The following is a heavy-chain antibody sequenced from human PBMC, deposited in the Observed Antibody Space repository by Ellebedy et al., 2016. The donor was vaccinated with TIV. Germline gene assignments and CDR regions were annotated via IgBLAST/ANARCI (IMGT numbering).Heavy chain of an antibody. D-gene: IGHD3-9*01. Sequence: SETLSLXCSVSGFSISGGYYWAWIRQPPGGGLEWIGSVYYSGSTHYNPSLKSRLTISVDTSKSQFSLKLGSVTAADTAVYYCARHRKNDILTGYDYWGQGLLVTVSS. J-gene: IGHJ4*02. CDR3: ARHRKNDILTGYDY. CDR1: GFSISGGYY. CDR2: VYYSGST. V-gene: IGHV4-38-2*02.